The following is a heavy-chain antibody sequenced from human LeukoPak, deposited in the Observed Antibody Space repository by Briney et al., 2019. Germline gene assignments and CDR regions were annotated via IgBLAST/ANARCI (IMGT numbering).Heavy chain of an antibody. D-gene: IGHD6-19*01. CDR2: IYYSGST. J-gene: IGHJ4*02. Sequence: SQTLSLTCTVSGGSISSGDYYWSWIRQPPGKGLEWIGYIYYSGSTYYNPSLKSRVTIPVDTSKNQFSLKLSSVTAADTAVYYCARESPAMGWYFDYWGQGTLVTVSS. CDR3: ARESPAMGWYFDY. CDR1: GGSISSGDYY. V-gene: IGHV4-30-4*08.